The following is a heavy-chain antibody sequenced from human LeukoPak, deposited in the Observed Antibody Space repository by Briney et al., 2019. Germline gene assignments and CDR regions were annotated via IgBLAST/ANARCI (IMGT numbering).Heavy chain of an antibody. J-gene: IGHJ4*02. D-gene: IGHD3-10*01. Sequence: SETLSLTCTVSGGSISSYYWSWIRQPPGKGLEWIGYIYYSGSTNYNPSLKSRVTISVDTSKNQFSLKLSSVTAADTAVYYCARYGSGSYYMTRLHYYFDYWGQGTLVTVSS. CDR3: ARYGSGSYYMTRLHYYFDY. CDR2: IYYSGST. CDR1: GGSISSYY. V-gene: IGHV4-59*01.